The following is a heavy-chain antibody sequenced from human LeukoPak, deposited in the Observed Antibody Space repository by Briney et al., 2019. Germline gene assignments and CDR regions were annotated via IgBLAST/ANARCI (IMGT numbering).Heavy chain of an antibody. CDR1: GFIFSKYG. CDR2: INGKGVDK. Sequence: GGSLRLSCGASGFIFSKYGMHWVRQAPGKGLEWVAFINGKGVDKNYADSGKGRFTISRDNSKNTLVLQMNSLRSEDTAVYFCARDNRDWAFDYWGQGTLVTVSS. CDR3: ARDNRDWAFDY. D-gene: IGHD2-21*02. V-gene: IGHV3-30*02. J-gene: IGHJ4*02.